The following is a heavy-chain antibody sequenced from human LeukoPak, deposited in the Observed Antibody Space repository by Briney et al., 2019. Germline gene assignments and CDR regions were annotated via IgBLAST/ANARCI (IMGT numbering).Heavy chain of an antibody. J-gene: IGHJ4*02. CDR1: GFTFSSYE. D-gene: IGHD5-12*01. Sequence: GALRLSCAASGFTFSSYEINWVRQAPGKGLEWVSYISSSGSSVYYADSVKGRFTISRDNAKNSLYLQMNSLRAEDTAVYYCATSGYSGYDPLDYWGQGTLVTVSS. CDR3: ATSGYSGYDPLDY. V-gene: IGHV3-48*03. CDR2: ISSSGSSV.